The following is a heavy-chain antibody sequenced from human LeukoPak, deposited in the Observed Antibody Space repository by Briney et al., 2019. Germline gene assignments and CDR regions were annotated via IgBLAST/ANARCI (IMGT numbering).Heavy chain of an antibody. CDR2: IGPSSGDI. Sequence: GGSLRLSCAASGFTFRIYSMNWVRQAPGTGLEWVSSIGPSSGDIYYADSVKGRFTISRDNDKNSLYLQMNSLRAEDTAVYYCARDRGARGRGLAWGQGTQVTVSS. V-gene: IGHV3-21*01. CDR1: GFTFRIYS. D-gene: IGHD3-10*01. CDR3: ARDRGARGRGLA. J-gene: IGHJ5*02.